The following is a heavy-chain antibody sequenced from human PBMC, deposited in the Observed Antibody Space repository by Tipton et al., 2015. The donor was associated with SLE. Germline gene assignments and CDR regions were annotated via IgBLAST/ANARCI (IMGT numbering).Heavy chain of an antibody. Sequence: TLSLTCTVYGGSISSYYWSWIRQPPGKGLEWIGYIYYTGGTNYTPSLKSRVTISVDTSKNHFSLKLSSVNAADTAVYYCARGGYYYDSSGQFDYWGQGTLVTVSS. CDR3: ARGGYYYDSSGQFDY. CDR2: IYYTGGT. J-gene: IGHJ4*02. CDR1: GGSISSYY. V-gene: IGHV4-59*12. D-gene: IGHD3-22*01.